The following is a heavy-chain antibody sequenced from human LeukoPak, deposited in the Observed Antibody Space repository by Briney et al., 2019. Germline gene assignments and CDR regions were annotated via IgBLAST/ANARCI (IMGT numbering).Heavy chain of an antibody. D-gene: IGHD2-8*02. CDR2: ITYSGST. J-gene: IGHJ3*02. V-gene: IGHV4-59*12. Sequence: SETLSLTCTVSGGSISNYFWSWIRQPPGKGLEWIGFITYSGSTDHNPSLKSRVTISVDTSKNQFSLKLSSVTAADTAVYYCARDHKMAVYAFDIWGQGTMVTVSS. CDR1: GGSISNYF. CDR3: ARDHKMAVYAFDI.